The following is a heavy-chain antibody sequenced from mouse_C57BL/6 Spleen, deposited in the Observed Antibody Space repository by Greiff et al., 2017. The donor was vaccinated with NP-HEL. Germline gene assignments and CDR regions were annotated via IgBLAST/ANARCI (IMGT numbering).Heavy chain of an antibody. J-gene: IGHJ4*01. CDR3: ARNYYGSSPHYYAMDY. Sequence: QVQLQQPGTELVKPGASVKLSCKASGYTFTSYWMHWVKQRPGQGLEWIGNINPSNGGTNYNEKFKSKATLTVDKSSSTAYMQLSSLTSEDSAVYYCARNYYGSSPHYYAMDYWGQGTSVTVSS. V-gene: IGHV1-53*01. D-gene: IGHD1-1*01. CDR2: INPSNGGT. CDR1: GYTFTSYW.